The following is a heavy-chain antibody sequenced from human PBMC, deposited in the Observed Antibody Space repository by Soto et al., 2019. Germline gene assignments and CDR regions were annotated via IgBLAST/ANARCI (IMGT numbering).Heavy chain of an antibody. J-gene: IGHJ4*02. CDR1: GYTFTGYY. CDR3: ARVTAGDCSGGSCPFFDY. D-gene: IGHD2-15*01. CDR2: INPNSGGT. Sequence: QVQLVQSGAEVKKPGASVKVSCKASGYTFTGYYMHWVRQAPGQGLEWMGWINPNSGGTNYAQKFKGRVTMTRDTSISTAYMELSRLRSDDTAVYYCARVTAGDCSGGSCPFFDYWGQGTLVTVSS. V-gene: IGHV1-2*02.